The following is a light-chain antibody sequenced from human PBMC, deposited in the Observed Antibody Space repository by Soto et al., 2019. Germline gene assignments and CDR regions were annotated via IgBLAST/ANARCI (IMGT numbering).Light chain of an antibody. CDR3: QQYGSSGT. Sequence: EIVLTQSPATLSLSPGERATLSCRASQTIYSNVAWYQQKPGQAPRLLIYDASNRATGIPARFSGSGSGTDFTLTISRLEPEDFAVYYCQQYGSSGTFGQGTKVDI. CDR1: QTIYSN. CDR2: DAS. J-gene: IGKJ1*01. V-gene: IGKV3-20*01.